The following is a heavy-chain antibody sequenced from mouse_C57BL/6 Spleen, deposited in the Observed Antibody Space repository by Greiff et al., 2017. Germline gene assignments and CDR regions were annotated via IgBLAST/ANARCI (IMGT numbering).Heavy chain of an antibody. Sequence: EVMLVESGEGLVKPGGSLKLSCAASGFTFSSYAMSWVRQPPEKRLEWVAYISSGGDSIYYADTVKGRFTISRDNARNTLYLQMISLKSEDTAMDDCTRDRLLRYAMDYWGQGTSVTVSS. CDR3: TRDRLLRYAMDY. V-gene: IGHV5-9-1*02. D-gene: IGHD1-1*01. CDR2: ISSGGDSI. CDR1: GFTFSSYA. J-gene: IGHJ4*01.